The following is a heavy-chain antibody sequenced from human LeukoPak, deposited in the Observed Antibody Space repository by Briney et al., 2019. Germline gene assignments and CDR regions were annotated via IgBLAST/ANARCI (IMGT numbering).Heavy chain of an antibody. J-gene: IGHJ4*02. D-gene: IGHD6-19*01. CDR2: IYHSGST. CDR3: ASQGIAVAGHGGGLDY. V-gene: IGHV4-30-2*01. Sequence: SETLSLTCTVSGGSISSGGYYWSWIRQPPGEGLEWIGYIYHSGSTYYNPSLKSRVTISVDRSKNQFSLKLSSVTAADTAVYYCASQGIAVAGHGGGLDYWGQGTLVTVSS. CDR1: GGSISSGGYY.